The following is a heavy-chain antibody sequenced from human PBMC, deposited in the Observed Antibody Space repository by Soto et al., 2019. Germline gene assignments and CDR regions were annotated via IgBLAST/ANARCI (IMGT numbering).Heavy chain of an antibody. CDR2: IYYSGST. Sequence: PSETLSLTCTVSGGSISSGGYYWSWIRQHPGKGLEWIGYIYYSGSTYYNPSLKSRVTISVDTSKNQFSLKLSSVTAADTAVYYCARVGGSGSYYNDFDYWGQGTLVTYPQ. D-gene: IGHD3-10*01. V-gene: IGHV4-31*03. J-gene: IGHJ4*02. CDR3: ARVGGSGSYYNDFDY. CDR1: GGSISSGGYY.